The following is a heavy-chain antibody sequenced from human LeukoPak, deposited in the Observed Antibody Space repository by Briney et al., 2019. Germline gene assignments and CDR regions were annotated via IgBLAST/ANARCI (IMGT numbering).Heavy chain of an antibody. J-gene: IGHJ4*02. CDR3: AKRSGYTTGWFFDF. Sequence: ETLSLTCDVYDGSFSSYYWSWIRQPPGKGLEWVSSISGSGDNTYYAESVKGRFTISRDNSKNTLFLQMNSLRAEDTAVFYCAKRSGYTTGWFFDFWGQGTLVTVSS. CDR2: ISGSGDNT. CDR1: DGSFSSYY. V-gene: IGHV3-23*01. D-gene: IGHD6-19*01.